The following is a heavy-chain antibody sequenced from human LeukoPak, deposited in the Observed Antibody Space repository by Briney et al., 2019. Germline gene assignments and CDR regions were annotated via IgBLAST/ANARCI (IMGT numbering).Heavy chain of an antibody. Sequence: SETLSLTCAVSGGSISSSNWWSWVRQPPGKGLEWIGEIYHSGSTNYNPSLKSRVTISVDKSKNQFSLKLSSVTAADTAVYYCARGMGDSSSWYPFDYWGQGTLVTVSS. D-gene: IGHD6-13*01. J-gene: IGHJ4*02. CDR3: ARGMGDSSSWYPFDY. CDR1: GGSISSSNW. CDR2: IYHSGST. V-gene: IGHV4-4*02.